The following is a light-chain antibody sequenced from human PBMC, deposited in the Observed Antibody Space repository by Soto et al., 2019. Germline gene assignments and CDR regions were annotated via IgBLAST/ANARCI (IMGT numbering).Light chain of an antibody. CDR1: SSDVGGYNY. Sequence: QSVLTKPASGSGSPGQWSSISYTRTSSDVGGYNYVSWYQQHPGKAPKFMIYDVSNRPSGVSNRFSGSKSGNTASLTISGLQAEDEADYYCSSYTTSNTRQIVFGTVTKVTV. V-gene: IGLV2-14*01. CDR3: SSYTTSNTRQIV. CDR2: DVS. J-gene: IGLJ1*01.